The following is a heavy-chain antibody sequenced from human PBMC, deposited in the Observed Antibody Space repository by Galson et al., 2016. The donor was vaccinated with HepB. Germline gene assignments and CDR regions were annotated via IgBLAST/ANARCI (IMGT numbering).Heavy chain of an antibody. CDR3: ARDKCSGTSSQVGLTYYFDY. Sequence: SLRLSCAASGFTFTGYWISWVRQAPGKGLEWVANIRQDGSEQNYLDSVKGRFTISRDNAKNSLYLQMNSLRAEDTAVYYCARDKCSGTSSQVGLTYYFDYWGQGALVTVSS. V-gene: IGHV3-7*03. CDR1: GFTFTGYW. D-gene: IGHD1-26*01. J-gene: IGHJ4*02. CDR2: IRQDGSEQ.